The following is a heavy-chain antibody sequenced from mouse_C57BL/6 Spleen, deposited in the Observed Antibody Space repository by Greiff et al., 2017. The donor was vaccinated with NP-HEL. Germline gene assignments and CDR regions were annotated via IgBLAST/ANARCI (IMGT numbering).Heavy chain of an antibody. CDR2: IYPGSGST. Sequence: QVQLQQSGAELVKPGASVKMSCKASGYTFTSYWITWVKQRPGQGLEWIGDIYPGSGSTNYNEKFKSKATLTVDTSSSTAYMQLSSLTSEDSAVYYCARRGYSNRYFDVWGTGTTVTVSS. J-gene: IGHJ1*03. CDR1: GYTFTSYW. D-gene: IGHD2-5*01. V-gene: IGHV1-55*01. CDR3: ARRGYSNRYFDV.